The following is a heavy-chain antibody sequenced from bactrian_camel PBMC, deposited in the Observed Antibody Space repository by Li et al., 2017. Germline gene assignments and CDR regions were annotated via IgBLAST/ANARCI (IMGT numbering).Heavy chain of an antibody. D-gene: IGHD7*01. Sequence: HVQLVESGGGSVQAGGSLRLSCSNSGGTFSWWDMAWFRQAPGKSRERAAAIDRFGMTSYAESVKGRFTITKDNTNNILYLQMNDLTPEDSGTYRCAASWDVTANAALSRMVSPVFGYWGEGTQVTVSS. CDR3: AASWDVTANAALSRMVSPVFGY. CDR1: GGTFSWWD. J-gene: IGHJ6*01. CDR2: IDRFGMT. V-gene: IGHV3S57*01.